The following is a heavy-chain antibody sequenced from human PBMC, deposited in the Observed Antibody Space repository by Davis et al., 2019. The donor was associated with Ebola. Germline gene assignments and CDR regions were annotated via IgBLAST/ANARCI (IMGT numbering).Heavy chain of an antibody. D-gene: IGHD4-11*01. CDR2: INHIGRT. J-gene: IGHJ4*02. CDR1: GGSFRGYY. Sequence: MPSETLSLTCAVYGGSFRGYYWSWIRQPPGEGLECIGEINHIGRTNYNPSLKSRVTISVDTSKNQFSLKLTSVTAADTAVYFCARRHARYSTYGDWGQGTLVTVSS. CDR3: ARRHARYSTYGD. V-gene: IGHV4-34*01.